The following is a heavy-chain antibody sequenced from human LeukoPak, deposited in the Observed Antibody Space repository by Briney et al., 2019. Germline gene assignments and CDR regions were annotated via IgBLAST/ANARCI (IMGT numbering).Heavy chain of an antibody. D-gene: IGHD3-9*01. J-gene: IGHJ4*02. CDR1: GGTFTGYL. CDR3: VRGDLLRYYDWVLTGFDY. V-gene: IGHV4-34*01. CDR2: ISHSEVTHTSSS. Sequence: SETLSLTCAVYGGTFTGYLWTWIRQSPGKGLEWIGEISHSEVTHTSSSNYNPSLKSRVTMSADPSKNQFSLRLNSLTAADTAIYFCVRGDLLRYYDWVLTGFDYWSQGALVTVSS.